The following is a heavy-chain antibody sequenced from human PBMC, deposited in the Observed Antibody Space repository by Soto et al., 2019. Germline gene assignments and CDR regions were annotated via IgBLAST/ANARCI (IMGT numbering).Heavy chain of an antibody. CDR3: ARDRCSSTSCYGGGYYFDY. D-gene: IGHD2-2*01. J-gene: IGHJ4*02. Sequence: LRLSCAASGFTFSSYAMHWVRQAPGKGLEWVAVISYDGSNKYYADSVKGRFTISRDNSKNTLYLQMNSLRAEDTAVYYCARDRCSSTSCYGGGYYFDYWGQGTLVTVSS. V-gene: IGHV3-30-3*01. CDR1: GFTFSSYA. CDR2: ISYDGSNK.